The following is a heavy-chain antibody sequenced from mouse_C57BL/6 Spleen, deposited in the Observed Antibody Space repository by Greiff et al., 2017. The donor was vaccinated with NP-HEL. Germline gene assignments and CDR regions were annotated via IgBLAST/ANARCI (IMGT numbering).Heavy chain of an antibody. CDR1: GFNIKDYY. CDR2: IDPEDGDT. Sequence: VHVKQSGAELVRPGASVKLSCTASGFNIKDYYMHWVKQRPEQGLEWIGRIDPEDGDTEYAPKFQGKATMTADTSSNTAYLQLSSLTSEDTAVYYCTTYYYGSSPYYFDYWGQGTTLTVSS. J-gene: IGHJ2*01. CDR3: TTYYYGSSPYYFDY. V-gene: IGHV14-1*01. D-gene: IGHD1-1*01.